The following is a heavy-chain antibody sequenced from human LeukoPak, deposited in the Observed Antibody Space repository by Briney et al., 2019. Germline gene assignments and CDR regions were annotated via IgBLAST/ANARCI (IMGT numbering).Heavy chain of an antibody. Sequence: SLRLSCTASGFIFGDYAMTWVRQAPGKGLEWVGFIRSKAYGGTIEYAASVKGRFIISRDDSKSSAYLQMNSLKTEDTAVYYCIRGRVHLDYWGQGTLVTVSS. J-gene: IGHJ4*02. CDR2: IRSKAYGGTI. CDR1: GFIFGDYA. V-gene: IGHV3-49*04. CDR3: IRGRVHLDY.